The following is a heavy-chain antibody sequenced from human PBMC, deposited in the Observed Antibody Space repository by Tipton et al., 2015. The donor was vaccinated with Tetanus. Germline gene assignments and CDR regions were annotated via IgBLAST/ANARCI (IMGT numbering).Heavy chain of an antibody. CDR3: ARRSYCTSTRCFDAFDL. J-gene: IGHJ3*01. Sequence: LRLSCTVSGDSMTRYYWSWIRQPPGKGLEWISYIFASGSTNYNPALKSRVTISTDTSKNQISLNLTSVTAADTAVYFCARRSYCTSTRCFDAFDLWGPGTRVTVSS. D-gene: IGHD2-8*01. V-gene: IGHV4-4*08. CDR2: IFASGST. CDR1: GDSMTRYY.